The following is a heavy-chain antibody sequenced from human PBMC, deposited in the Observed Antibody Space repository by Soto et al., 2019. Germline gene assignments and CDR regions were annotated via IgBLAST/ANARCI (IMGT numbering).Heavy chain of an antibody. CDR3: ARGVRYGDYGPLDY. D-gene: IGHD4-17*01. Sequence: EVQLVESGGGLVKPGGSPRLSCAASGFTFSNYSMNWVRQAPGKGLEWVSCITSSSSYTYYADSVKGRFTISRDNAKSSLYLQMNSLRAEDTAVYYCARGVRYGDYGPLDYWGQGTLVTVSS. CDR1: GFTFSNYS. V-gene: IGHV3-21*01. CDR2: ITSSSSYT. J-gene: IGHJ4*02.